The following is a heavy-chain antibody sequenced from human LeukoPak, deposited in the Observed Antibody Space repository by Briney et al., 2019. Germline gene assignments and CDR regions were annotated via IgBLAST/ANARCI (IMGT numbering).Heavy chain of an antibody. J-gene: IGHJ5*02. CDR1: GYTFTSYG. Sequence: ASVKVSCKASGYTFTSYGISWVRQAPAQGLEWMGWIGAYNGKTNYAQKFQGRVTMTTDTSTSTAYMELRSLTSDDTAVYYCARTKPAFDPWGQGTLVTVSS. CDR3: ARTKPAFDP. V-gene: IGHV1-18*01. CDR2: IGAYNGKT.